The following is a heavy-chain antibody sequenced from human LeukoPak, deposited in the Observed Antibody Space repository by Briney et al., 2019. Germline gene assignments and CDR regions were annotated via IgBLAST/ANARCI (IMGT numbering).Heavy chain of an antibody. J-gene: IGHJ5*02. Sequence: PSQTLSLTCTVSGGSISSGSYYWSWIRQPAGKGLEWIGRIYTSGSTNYNPSLKSRVTISVDTSKNQFSLKLSSVAAADTAVYYCASQNGSGTKKFDPWGQGTLVTVFS. V-gene: IGHV4-61*02. CDR2: IYTSGST. CDR3: ASQNGSGTKKFDP. CDR1: GGSISSGSYY. D-gene: IGHD3-10*01.